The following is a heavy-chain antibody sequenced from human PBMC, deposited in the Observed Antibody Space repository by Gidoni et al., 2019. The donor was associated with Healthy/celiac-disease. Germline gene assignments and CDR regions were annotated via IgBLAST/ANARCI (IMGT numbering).Heavy chain of an antibody. J-gene: IGHJ6*02. Sequence: QVQLQLWGAGLLTPSEALPPTGGVYGGSSSGYYWSWIRQPPGKGLQWIGEIKHSGSTNYNPSLKSRVTLSVATSKNHFSLKLTSLPAADTAVYYCARVRRGSSSSLVYYYYGMDVWGQGTTVTVSS. D-gene: IGHD6-6*01. CDR2: IKHSGST. V-gene: IGHV4-34*01. CDR1: GGSSSGYY. CDR3: ARVRRGSSSSLVYYYYGMDV.